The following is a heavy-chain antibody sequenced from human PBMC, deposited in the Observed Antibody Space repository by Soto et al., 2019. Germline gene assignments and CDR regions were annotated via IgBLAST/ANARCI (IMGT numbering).Heavy chain of an antibody. CDR3: ARGSSSESSVYLFDY. D-gene: IGHD1-26*01. J-gene: IGHJ4*02. Sequence: PSETLSLTCVVSGYSISSGYYWGWIRQPPGKGLEWIGSMYHSGSTFYNPSLKSRVTVSVDTSKNQFSLRLSSVTAADTAVYYCARGSSSESSVYLFDYWGQGTLVTVSS. CDR1: GYSISSGYY. V-gene: IGHV4-38-2*01. CDR2: MYHSGST.